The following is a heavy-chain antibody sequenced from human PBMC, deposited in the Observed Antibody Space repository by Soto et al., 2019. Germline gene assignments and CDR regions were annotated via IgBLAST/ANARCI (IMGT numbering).Heavy chain of an antibody. CDR2: INDDGIST. V-gene: IGHV3-74*01. J-gene: IGHJ4*02. Sequence: HPGGSLRLSCAASGFTFSMYWMHWVRQVPGKGPEWVSRINDDGISTNYADSVKGRFTISRDNAKNTLYLQMNALRVEDTAVYYCTRGPRSTPTGTGAFWGQGTLVTVSS. CDR3: TRGPRSTPTGTGAF. CDR1: GFTFSMYW. D-gene: IGHD1-1*01.